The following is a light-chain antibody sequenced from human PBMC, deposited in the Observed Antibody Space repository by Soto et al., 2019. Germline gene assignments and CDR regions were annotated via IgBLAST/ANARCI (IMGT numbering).Light chain of an antibody. J-gene: IGKJ1*01. CDR1: QTISSW. CDR2: NAS. CDR3: QHYNSYSGA. Sequence: DIQMTQSPSTLSGSVGDRVTITCRASQTISSWLAWYQQKPVKAPKLLIYNASTLKSGVPSRFSGSGSGTEFTLTISSLQPDDFATYYCQHYNSYSGAFGQGTKVDIK. V-gene: IGKV1-5*03.